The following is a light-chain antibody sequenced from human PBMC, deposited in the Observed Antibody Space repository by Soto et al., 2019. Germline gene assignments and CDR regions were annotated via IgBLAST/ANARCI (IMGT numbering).Light chain of an antibody. CDR2: GAS. CDR3: QHYHNWPPWT. V-gene: IGKV3-15*01. CDR1: QSIGSN. J-gene: IGKJ1*01. Sequence: DIVMTQSPATLSVSPGERVTLSCRASQSIGSNLAWYQQKPGQAPRLLIHGASTRATGIPARFSGSGSGTEFTLTINTLQSEDFAVYYCQHYHNWPPWTFGQGTKVDIK.